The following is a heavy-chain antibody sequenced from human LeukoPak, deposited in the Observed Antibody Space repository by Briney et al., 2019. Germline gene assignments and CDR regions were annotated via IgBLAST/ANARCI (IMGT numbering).Heavy chain of an antibody. CDR2: INPNSGGT. J-gene: IGHJ3*02. Sequence: ASVKVSCKASGYTFTGYYMHWARQAPGQGLEWMGWINPNSGGTNYAQKFQGRVTMTRDTSISTAYMELSRLRSDDTAVYYCAREKGYCSSTSCKEDAFDIWGQGTMVTVSS. CDR1: GYTFTGYY. V-gene: IGHV1-2*02. D-gene: IGHD2-2*01. CDR3: AREKGYCSSTSCKEDAFDI.